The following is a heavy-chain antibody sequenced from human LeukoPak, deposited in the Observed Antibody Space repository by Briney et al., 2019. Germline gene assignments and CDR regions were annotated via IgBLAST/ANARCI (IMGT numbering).Heavy chain of an antibody. D-gene: IGHD4-17*01. CDR2: IRSHNSDT. CDR3: VNGESFYGDYGFDY. Sequence: GGSLRLSCAASGFTFSSYWMSWVRQAPGKGLEWLASIRSHNSDTYYADSVKGRFTISRDNSKNTLYLQMNSLRVEDTAVFYCVNGESFYGDYGFDYWGQGTLVTVSS. V-gene: IGHV3-30*02. CDR1: GFTFSSYW. J-gene: IGHJ4*02.